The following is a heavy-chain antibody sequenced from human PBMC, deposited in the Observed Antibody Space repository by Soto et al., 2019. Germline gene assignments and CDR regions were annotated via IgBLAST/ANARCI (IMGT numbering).Heavy chain of an antibody. J-gene: IGHJ4*02. Sequence: KTSETLSLTCTVSGGSISSYYWSWIRQPAGKGMEWIGRIHTTDGTNYNPSLRSRVTMSIDTSNNQFSLKLSSLPAADTAVYYCARALSSAAGLYFDFWGQGTLVTVSS. CDR1: GGSISSYY. CDR2: IHTTDGT. V-gene: IGHV4-4*07. D-gene: IGHD6-13*01. CDR3: ARALSSAAGLYFDF.